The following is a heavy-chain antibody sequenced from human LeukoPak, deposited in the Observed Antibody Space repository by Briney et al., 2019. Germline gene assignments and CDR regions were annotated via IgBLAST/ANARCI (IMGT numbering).Heavy chain of an antibody. J-gene: IGHJ5*02. CDR3: ARERREFDP. CDR2: IYHSGST. V-gene: IGHV4-34*01. CDR1: GGSFSGYY. Sequence: SETLSLTCAVYGGSFSGYYWSWIRQPPGKGLEWIGYIYHSGSTYYNPSLKSRVTISVDRSKNQFSLKLSSVTAADTAVYYCARERREFDPWGQGTLVTVSS. D-gene: IGHD5-24*01.